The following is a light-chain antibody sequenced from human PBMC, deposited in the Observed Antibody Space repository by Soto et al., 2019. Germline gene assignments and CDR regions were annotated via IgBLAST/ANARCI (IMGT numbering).Light chain of an antibody. Sequence: EIVLTQSPGTLSLSPGERATLSCRASQSVSSRSLAWYQQKPGQAPRLLIYGASTRATGIPTRFYGSGSGTKFTLTISSLQSEDFAVYYCQQYNDWPTFGQGTKVDIK. J-gene: IGKJ1*01. CDR2: GAS. CDR3: QQYNDWPT. V-gene: IGKV3-15*01. CDR1: QSVSSRS.